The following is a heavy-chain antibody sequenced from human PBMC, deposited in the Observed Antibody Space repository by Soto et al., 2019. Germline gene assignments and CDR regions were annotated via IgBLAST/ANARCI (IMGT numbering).Heavy chain of an antibody. V-gene: IGHV4-30-2*01. CDR1: GGSISSGGYF. CDR3: ARVRGPYCGGYCYPPTPNWFDP. CDR2: IYHSGST. D-gene: IGHD2-21*02. Sequence: PSETLSLTCAVSGGSISSGGYFWSWIRQPPGKGLEWIGYIYHSGSTYYNPSLKSRVSISVDRSKNQFSLKLSSVTAADTAVYYCARVRGPYCGGYCYPPTPNWFDPWGQGTLVPVSS. J-gene: IGHJ5*02.